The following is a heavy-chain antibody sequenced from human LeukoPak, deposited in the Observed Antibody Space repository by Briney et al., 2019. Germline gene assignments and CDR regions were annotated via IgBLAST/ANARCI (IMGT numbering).Heavy chain of an antibody. CDR1: GFVFSNYD. CDR2: IWLDGSAT. CDR3: AREGPRGNSQFDY. Sequence: GGSLRLSCAASGFVFSNYDMHWVRQAPGKGLEWVAIIWLDGSATYYGDSVKGRFTVSRDNSNNTLYLQMNSLRVEDTAVYYCAREGPRGNSQFDYWGQGTLVTVSS. J-gene: IGHJ4*02. V-gene: IGHV3-33*01. D-gene: IGHD2/OR15-2a*01.